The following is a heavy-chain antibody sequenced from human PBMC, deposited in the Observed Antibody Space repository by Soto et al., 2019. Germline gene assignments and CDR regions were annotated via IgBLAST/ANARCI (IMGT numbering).Heavy chain of an antibody. Sequence: QVHLEQSGPEVKKPGSSVKVSCKASGYTFTSYGISWVRLAPGQGLEWMGWINIYGGGTNYAQKYQARVTMTRDTSTNTVYLEMRSSTSADTAIYYCARALYYYDNSGLAFWGQGTLVTVSS. CDR1: GYTFTSYG. V-gene: IGHV1-18*01. CDR2: INIYGGGT. D-gene: IGHD3-22*01. J-gene: IGHJ4*02. CDR3: ARALYYYDNSGLAF.